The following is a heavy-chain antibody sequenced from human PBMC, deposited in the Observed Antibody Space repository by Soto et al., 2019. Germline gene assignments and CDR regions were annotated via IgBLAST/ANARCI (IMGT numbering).Heavy chain of an antibody. V-gene: IGHV3-23*01. CDR3: AAWAEGATEVH. CDR2: ISGSGDST. J-gene: IGHJ4*02. CDR1: GFTFSSYA. D-gene: IGHD2-15*01. Sequence: GVSLRLSCSASGFTFSSYAMSWVRQAPGKGLEWVSAISGSGDSTYYADSVKGRFTTSRDNSKAILYLQMNSLRAEDTAVYYCAAWAEGATEVHWGQGTLVTVSS.